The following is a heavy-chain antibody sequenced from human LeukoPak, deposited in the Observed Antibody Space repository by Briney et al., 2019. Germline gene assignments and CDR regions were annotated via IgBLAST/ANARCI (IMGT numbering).Heavy chain of an antibody. D-gene: IGHD2-2*01. V-gene: IGHV4-4*02. CDR3: ARVKQPPFLVPAATSGVFDY. Sequence: PSGTLSLSCAVSGGSISSSNWWSWVRPAPGKGLEWIGEIYHSGSTNYNPSLKSRVTISVDKSKNQFSLKLSSVTAADTAVYYCARVKQPPFLVPAATSGVFDYWGQGTLVTVSS. J-gene: IGHJ4*02. CDR2: IYHSGST. CDR1: GGSISSSNW.